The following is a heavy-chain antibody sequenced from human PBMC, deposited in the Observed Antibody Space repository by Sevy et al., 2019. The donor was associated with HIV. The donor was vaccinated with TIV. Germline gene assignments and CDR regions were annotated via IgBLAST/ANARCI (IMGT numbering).Heavy chain of an antibody. CDR3: ARRIVVVPAAMLAVYYYYYMDV. J-gene: IGHJ6*03. CDR2: ISAYNGNT. CDR1: GYTFTSYG. D-gene: IGHD2-2*01. Sequence: ATVKVSCKASGYTFTSYGISWVGQAPGQGLEWMGWISAYNGNTNYAQKLQGRVTMTTDTSTSTAYMELRSLRSDDTAVYYCARRIVVVPAAMLAVYYYYYMDVWGKGTTVTVSS. V-gene: IGHV1-18*04.